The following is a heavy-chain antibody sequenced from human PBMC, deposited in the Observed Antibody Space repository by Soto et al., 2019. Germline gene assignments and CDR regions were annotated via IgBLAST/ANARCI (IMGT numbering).Heavy chain of an antibody. J-gene: IGHJ6*03. CDR2: INPNGGGT. CDR1: GDSFNAYS. V-gene: IGHV1-2*04. D-gene: IGHD5-12*01. CDR3: ARESGGATATLDYYYFYMDV. Sequence: QVQLVQSGAEVRKPGASVTVSCRSSGDSFNAYSIHWVRQAPGQGFEWMGWINPNGGGTKYAQKFQGWVSMTRDTSIRTVYMRLSRLRSADTAVYYCARESGGATATLDYYYFYMDVWGTGTTVTVSS.